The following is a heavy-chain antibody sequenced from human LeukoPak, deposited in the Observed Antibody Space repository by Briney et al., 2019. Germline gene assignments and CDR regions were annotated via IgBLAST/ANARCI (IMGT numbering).Heavy chain of an antibody. V-gene: IGHV4-39*07. D-gene: IGHD5-24*01. Sequence: SETLSLTCTVSGGSISSSSYYWGWIPQPPGKGLEWIGSIYYSGTTYYNPSLKRRVTISVDTSKNQFSLKLSSVTAADRAVYYCARDSEMTKIDYWGQGNLVTASS. CDR3: ARDSEMTKIDY. CDR2: IYYSGTT. CDR1: GGSISSSSYY. J-gene: IGHJ4*02.